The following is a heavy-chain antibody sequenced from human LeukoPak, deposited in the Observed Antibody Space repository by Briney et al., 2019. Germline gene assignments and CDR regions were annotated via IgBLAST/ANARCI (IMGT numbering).Heavy chain of an antibody. V-gene: IGHV4-38-2*01. Sequence: SETLSLTCAVSGYFISSGYYWGWIRQPPGKGLEWIGSIYYSGSTYYNPSLKSRVTISIDTSKKQFSLKLSSVSAADTAVYYCARVGGGSGPYYFDYWGQGTLVTVSS. CDR2: IYYSGST. J-gene: IGHJ4*02. CDR1: GYFISSGYY. D-gene: IGHD6-19*01. CDR3: ARVGGGSGPYYFDY.